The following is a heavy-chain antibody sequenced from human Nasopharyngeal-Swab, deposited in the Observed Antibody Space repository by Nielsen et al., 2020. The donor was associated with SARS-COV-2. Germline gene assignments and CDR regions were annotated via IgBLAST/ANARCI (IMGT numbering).Heavy chain of an antibody. CDR2: INHRGST. D-gene: IGHD2-2*01. J-gene: IGHJ6*02. Sequence: GSLRLSCAVYGGSFSGYYWSWIRQPPGKGLEWIGEINHRGSTNYNPFLKSRVTISVDTSKNQFSLKLSSVTAADTAVYYCAGVLCSSTSCYGVGNYYYGMDVWGQGTTVTVSS. V-gene: IGHV4-34*01. CDR3: AGVLCSSTSCYGVGNYYYGMDV. CDR1: GGSFSGYY.